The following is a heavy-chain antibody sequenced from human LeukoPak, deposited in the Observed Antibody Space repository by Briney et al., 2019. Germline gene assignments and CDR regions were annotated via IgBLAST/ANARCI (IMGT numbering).Heavy chain of an antibody. Sequence: GGSLRLSCAASGFTFSTYDMIWVRQAPGKGLEWVSYISTSGLTIYYADSAKGRFTVSRDNAKNSLYLQMNNLRAEDTAVYYCARGLVGSPWGQGTLVTVSS. D-gene: IGHD3-9*01. CDR3: ARGLVGSP. V-gene: IGHV3-48*03. CDR1: GFTFSTYD. J-gene: IGHJ5*02. CDR2: ISTSGLTI.